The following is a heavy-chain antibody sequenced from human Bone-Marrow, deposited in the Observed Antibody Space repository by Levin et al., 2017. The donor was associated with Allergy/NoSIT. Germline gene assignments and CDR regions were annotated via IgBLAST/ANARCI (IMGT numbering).Heavy chain of an antibody. J-gene: IGHJ4*02. CDR2: ISSSGSTI. CDR3: ARVRRCSSTSCYYFDY. Sequence: GESLKISCAASGFTFSDYYMSWIRQAPGKGLEWVSYISSSGSTIYYADSVKGRFTISRDNAKNSLYLQMNSLRAEDTAVYYCARVRRCSSTSCYYFDYWGQGTLVTVSS. D-gene: IGHD2-2*01. V-gene: IGHV3-11*01. CDR1: GFTFSDYY.